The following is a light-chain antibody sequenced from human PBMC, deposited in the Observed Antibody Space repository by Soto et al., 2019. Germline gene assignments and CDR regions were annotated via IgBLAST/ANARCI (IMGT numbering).Light chain of an antibody. J-gene: IGLJ2*01. CDR3: CSYAGNRIFV. V-gene: IGLV2-23*01. Sequence: QSALTQPASVSGSPGQSITISCIGTSSDVGAYDLVSWYQQYPGTAPRLIIYENIRRRSGIDSRFSGSKSGNTAALTISGLRAEDESNYHCCSYAGNRIFVFGGGTKLTVL. CDR1: SSDVGAYDL. CDR2: ENI.